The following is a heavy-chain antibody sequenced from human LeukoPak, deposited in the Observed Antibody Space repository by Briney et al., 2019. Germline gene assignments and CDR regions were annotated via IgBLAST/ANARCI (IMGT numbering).Heavy chain of an antibody. CDR3: VRWGNWKVFDY. D-gene: IGHD1-1*01. Sequence: GGSLRLSCAASGFTFSSNGMHCVRQAPGKGVEWVAVIWYDGSNTYYADSVKGRFTISRDNSKNTLHLQMNSLRVEDTAVYYCVRWGNWKVFDYWGQGTLVTVSS. V-gene: IGHV3-33*01. CDR1: GFTFSSNG. J-gene: IGHJ4*02. CDR2: IWYDGSNT.